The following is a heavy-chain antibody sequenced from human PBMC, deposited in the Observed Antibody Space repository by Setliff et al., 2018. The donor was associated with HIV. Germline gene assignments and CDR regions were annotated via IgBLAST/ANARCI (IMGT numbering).Heavy chain of an antibody. CDR1: GMSFSGYH. J-gene: IGHJ2*01. V-gene: IGHV4-34*01. CDR2: ITHAGST. CDR3: ARVGRERLVTSGRYFDL. Sequence: SSETLSLTCAVYGMSFSGYHWSWIRQTPGEGLEWIAEITHAGSTQYNPSLKSRVTMSADTSKNQFFLKLKSVTAGDTALYYCARVGRERLVTSGRYFDLWGRGTLVTVSS.